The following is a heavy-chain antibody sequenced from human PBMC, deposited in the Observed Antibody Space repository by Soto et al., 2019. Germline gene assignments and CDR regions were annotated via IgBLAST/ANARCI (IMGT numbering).Heavy chain of an antibody. CDR1: GFTFSRYA. Sequence: PGGSLRLSCAASGFTFSRYAMHWVRQAPGEGLEWVAVISGDGSSKYYGDSVKGRFTVSRDNSNNTLYLSMTSLRPDDTAVYYCATVHNTSRSFDSWGQGTLVTVSS. CDR3: ATVHNTSRSFDS. D-gene: IGHD1-20*01. J-gene: IGHJ4*02. V-gene: IGHV3-30-3*01. CDR2: ISGDGSSK.